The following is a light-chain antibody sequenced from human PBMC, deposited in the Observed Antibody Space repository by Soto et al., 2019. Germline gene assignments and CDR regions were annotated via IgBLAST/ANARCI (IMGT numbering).Light chain of an antibody. CDR2: GTS. CDR3: QQYGSLGT. Sequence: EIVLPQSPGTLSLSPGERATLSCRASQSFSSSYLAWYQQKPGQAPRLLIYGTSTRATGIPDRFSGSGSQTDVTLTISRLEPEDFAVYYCQQYGSLGTFGQGTRVEIK. V-gene: IGKV3-20*01. J-gene: IGKJ1*01. CDR1: QSFSSSY.